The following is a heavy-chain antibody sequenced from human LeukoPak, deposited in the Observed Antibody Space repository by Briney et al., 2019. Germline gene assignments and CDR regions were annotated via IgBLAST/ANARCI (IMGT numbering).Heavy chain of an antibody. Sequence: PGGSLRLSCEAYGFTLSRYWMSWDRQAPGKVLEWVANIKQDGSERYYVDSVKGRFTISRDNANNSLYLQMNSLRAEDTAVYYCARGPLRSCSGGSCPFDYWGQGTLVTVSS. CDR3: ARGPLRSCSGGSCPFDY. CDR1: GFTLSRYW. J-gene: IGHJ4*02. CDR2: IKQDGSER. V-gene: IGHV3-7*05. D-gene: IGHD2-15*01.